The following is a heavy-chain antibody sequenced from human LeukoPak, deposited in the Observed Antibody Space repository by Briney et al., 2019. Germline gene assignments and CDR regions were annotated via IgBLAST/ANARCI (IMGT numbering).Heavy chain of an antibody. Sequence: GSLRLSCAASGFTFSSYEMNWVRQPPGKGLEWITNFYYNGSPYYNPSLEGRVTISVDASKNQFSLKLSSVTAADTAMYYCARRGQSTAWSFDYWGQGTLVTVSS. D-gene: IGHD3-3*01. CDR2: FYYNGSP. J-gene: IGHJ4*02. V-gene: IGHV4-59*04. CDR3: ARRGQSTAWSFDY. CDR1: GFTFSSYE.